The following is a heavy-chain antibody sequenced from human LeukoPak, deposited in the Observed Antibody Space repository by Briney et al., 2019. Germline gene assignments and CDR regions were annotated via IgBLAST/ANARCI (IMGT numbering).Heavy chain of an antibody. Sequence: NPSETLSLTCTVSGGSISSYYWSWIRQPPGKGLEWIGYIHYSGSTNYYKPSLKSRVTISVDTSKNQFSLKLSSVTAADTAVYYCAREIAAAGQHYFDYWGQGTLVTVSS. V-gene: IGHV4-59*01. J-gene: IGHJ4*02. CDR3: AREIAAAGQHYFDY. CDR2: IHYSGST. D-gene: IGHD6-13*01. CDR1: GGSISSYY.